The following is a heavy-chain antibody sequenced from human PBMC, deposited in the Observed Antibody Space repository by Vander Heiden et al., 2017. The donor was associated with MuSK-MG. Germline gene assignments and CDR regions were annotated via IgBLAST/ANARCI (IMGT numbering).Heavy chain of an antibody. CDR3: ARGLLTMGIVGVVPLNDAFDI. CDR2: INHSGST. J-gene: IGHJ3*02. D-gene: IGHD3-3*01. CDR1: GGSFSGYY. Sequence: QVQLQQWGAGLLKPSETLSLTCAVYGGSFSGYYWSWIRQPPGKGLEWIGEINHSGSTNYNPSLKSRVTIAVDTSKNQFSLKLSSVTAADTAVYYCARGLLTMGIVGVVPLNDAFDIWGQGTMVTVSS. V-gene: IGHV4-34*01.